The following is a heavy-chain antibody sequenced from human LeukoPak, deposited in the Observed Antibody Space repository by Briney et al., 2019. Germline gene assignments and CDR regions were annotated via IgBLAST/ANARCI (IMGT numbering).Heavy chain of an antibody. J-gene: IGHJ4*02. V-gene: IGHV1-2*02. CDR1: GYTFTGYY. D-gene: IGHD3-22*01. CDR2: INPNSGGT. CDR3: ARAPSGRYDSSGYHYLY. Sequence: ASVKVSCKASGYTFTGYYMHWVRQAPGQGLEWMGWINPNSGGTNYAQKFQGRVTMTRDTSISTAYMELSRLRSDDTAVYYCARAPSGRYDSSGYHYLYWGQGTLVTVSS.